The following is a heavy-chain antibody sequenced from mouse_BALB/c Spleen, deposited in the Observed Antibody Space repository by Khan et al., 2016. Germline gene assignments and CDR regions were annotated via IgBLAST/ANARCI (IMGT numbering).Heavy chain of an antibody. CDR3: ARRGPIFYYGSSFGY. J-gene: IGHJ2*01. V-gene: IGHV14-3*02. CDR1: GFNIKDTY. Sequence: VQLQQSGAEIVKPGASVKLSCTASGFNIKDTYMHWVRQRPEQGLEWIGRIDPANVNSKYDPNFQGKATITADTSSNTAYLQLSGLTSEDTAVYVCARRGPIFYYGSSFGYWGQGTALTVSS. CDR2: IDPANVNS. D-gene: IGHD1-1*01.